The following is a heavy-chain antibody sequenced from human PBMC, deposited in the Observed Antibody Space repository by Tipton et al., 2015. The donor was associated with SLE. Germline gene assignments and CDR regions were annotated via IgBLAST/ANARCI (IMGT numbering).Heavy chain of an antibody. V-gene: IGHV4-59*01. D-gene: IGHD2/OR15-2a*01. J-gene: IGHJ4*02. CDR3: ARGSSRNIILDS. Sequence: TLSLTCTVSGGSINGYYWNWIRQPPGKGLEWTGYVYPTGSTNYNPSLESRVTISMDTSKNQFSLKLSSVTAADTAIYYCARGSSRNIILDSWGQGTLVTVSS. CDR2: VYPTGST. CDR1: GGSINGYY.